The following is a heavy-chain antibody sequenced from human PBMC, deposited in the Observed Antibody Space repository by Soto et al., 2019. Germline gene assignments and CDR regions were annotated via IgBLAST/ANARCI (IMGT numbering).Heavy chain of an antibody. CDR1: GYPFTSYY. CDR2: INPSGGST. CDR3: ARRRVRGYDSWTNDY. J-gene: IGHJ4*02. Sequence: QVQLVQSGAEVKKPGASVKVSCKASGYPFTSYYMHWVRQPPGQVLELMGIINPSGGSTSYAQKFQGIVTMTRYTSTSTVYMELSSLISEDTAVYYCARRRVRGYDSWTNDYWGQGTRFTVSS. D-gene: IGHD5-12*01. V-gene: IGHV1-46*03.